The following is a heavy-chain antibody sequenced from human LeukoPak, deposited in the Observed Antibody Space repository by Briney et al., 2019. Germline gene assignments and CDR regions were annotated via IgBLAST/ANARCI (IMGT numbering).Heavy chain of an antibody. J-gene: IGHJ3*02. D-gene: IGHD1-26*01. CDR1: GFTFSSYE. Sequence: GGSLRLSCAASGFTFSSYEMNWVRQAPGKGLEWVSYISSSGSTIYYAGSVKGRFTISRDNAKNSLYLQMNSLRAEDTAVYYCARDPICQNYYGSGAFDIWGQGTMVTVSS. CDR3: ARDPICQNYYGSGAFDI. V-gene: IGHV3-48*03. CDR2: ISSSGSTI.